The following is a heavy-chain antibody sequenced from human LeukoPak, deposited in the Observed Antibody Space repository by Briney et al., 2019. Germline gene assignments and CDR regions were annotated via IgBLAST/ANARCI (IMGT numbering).Heavy chain of an antibody. CDR3: AREQSGQWLVNDAFDI. CDR2: ISGSSTYF. Sequence: GGSLRLSCAASGFTFSSYSMDWVRQAPGKGLEWVSSISGSSTYFYYAASVKGRFTISRDNAMNSLYLQMNSLRAEDTAVYYCAREQSGQWLVNDAFDIWGQGTMVTVSS. J-gene: IGHJ3*02. V-gene: IGHV3-21*01. CDR1: GFTFSSYS. D-gene: IGHD6-19*01.